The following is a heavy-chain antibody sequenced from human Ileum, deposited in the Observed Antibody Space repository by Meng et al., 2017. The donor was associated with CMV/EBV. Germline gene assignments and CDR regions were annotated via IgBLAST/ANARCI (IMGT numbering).Heavy chain of an antibody. D-gene: IGHD3-10*01. CDR3: GNGGNWFRDRFDP. Sequence: SGVAVRGNEMNWKRQVQGGGLEWVKYIRNDGTKRDCPGSVKSGLSIYRDESRTERYLQVDSVKTEDTDLYYCGNGGNWFRDRFDPWGQGTLVTVSS. J-gene: IGHJ5*02. CDR2: IRNDGTKR. CDR1: GVAVRGNE. V-gene: IGHV3-30*02.